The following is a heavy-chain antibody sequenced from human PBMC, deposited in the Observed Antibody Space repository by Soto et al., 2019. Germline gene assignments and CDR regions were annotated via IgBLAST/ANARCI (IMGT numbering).Heavy chain of an antibody. J-gene: IGHJ4*02. CDR3: ARVRDYYDSSGYYPVFDY. CDR1: GGSISSGGYY. V-gene: IGHV4-31*03. Sequence: SETLSLTCTVSGGSISSGGYYWSWIRQHPGKGLEWIGYIYYSGSTYYNPSLKSRVTISVDTSKNQFSLKLSSVTAADTAVYYCARVRDYYDSSGYYPVFDYWGQGTLVTVSS. D-gene: IGHD3-22*01. CDR2: IYYSGST.